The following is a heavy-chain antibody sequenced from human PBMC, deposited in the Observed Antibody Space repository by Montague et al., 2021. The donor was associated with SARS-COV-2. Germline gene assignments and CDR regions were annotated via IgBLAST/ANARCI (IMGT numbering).Heavy chain of an antibody. CDR1: GYSISSGDY. Sequence: SETLSLTCTVSGYSISSGDYWGWIRKLPGKGLEWIGRIYHSGTTYYNPSLMSRVTISVDTSKNQLSLKMYSVTAADTAQFYCARDRTFRDGYLDAFEIWGQGTMVTVSS. CDR3: ARDRTFRDGYLDAFEI. D-gene: IGHD5-24*01. V-gene: IGHV4-38-2*02. CDR2: IYHSGTT. J-gene: IGHJ3*02.